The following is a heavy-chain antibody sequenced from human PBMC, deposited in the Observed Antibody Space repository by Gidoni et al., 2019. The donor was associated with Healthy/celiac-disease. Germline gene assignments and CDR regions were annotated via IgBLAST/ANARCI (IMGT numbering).Heavy chain of an antibody. V-gene: IGHV3-23*04. J-gene: IGHJ4*02. CDR2: ISGSGGST. CDR1: VFTFSSYA. D-gene: IGHD2-2*01. CDR3: AKDLEVVPAYFDY. Sequence: EVQLVESGGGLVQPGGSLRLHCAASVFTFSSYAISWVRQAPGKGLEWFSAISGSGGSTHYADSVKGRFTISRDNSKNTLYLQMNSLRAEDTAVSYCAKDLEVVPAYFDYWGQGTLVTVSS.